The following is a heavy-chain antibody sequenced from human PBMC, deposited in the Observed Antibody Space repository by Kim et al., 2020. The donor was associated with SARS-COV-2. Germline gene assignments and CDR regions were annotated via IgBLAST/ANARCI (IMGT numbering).Heavy chain of an antibody. CDR1: GFPFNSYG. CDR3: AKSGYGGYGSYLED. Sequence: GGSLRLSCTASGFPFNSYGMHWVRQAPGKGLEWVASIAYESSNERYADSVKGRFTISRDNSKNILYLHMKSPRPEDSGVYYCAKSGYGGYGSYLEDWCQGVLVTFSS. J-gene: IGHJ4*02. D-gene: IGHD5-12*01. CDR2: IAYESSNE. V-gene: IGHV3-30*18.